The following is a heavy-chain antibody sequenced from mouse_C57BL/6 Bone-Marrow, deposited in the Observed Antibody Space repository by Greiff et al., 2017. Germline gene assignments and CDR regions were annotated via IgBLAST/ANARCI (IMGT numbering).Heavy chain of an antibody. J-gene: IGHJ2*01. CDR2: IHPSDSDT. D-gene: IGHD1-1*01. V-gene: IGHV1-74*01. Sequence: VQLQQPGAELVKPGASVKVSCKASGYTFTSYWMHWVKQRPGQGLEWIGRIHPSDSDTNYNQKFKGKATLTVDKSSSTAYMQLHILTSEDSAVYYCVFYYYGSGYYFGYWGQGTTLTVSS. CDR3: VFYYYGSGYYFGY. CDR1: GYTFTSYW.